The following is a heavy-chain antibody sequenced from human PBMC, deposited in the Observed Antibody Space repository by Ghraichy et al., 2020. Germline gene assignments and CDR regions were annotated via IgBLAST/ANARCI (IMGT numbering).Heavy chain of an antibody. CDR2: ISAYNGNT. D-gene: IGHD6-19*01. V-gene: IGHV1-18*04. J-gene: IGHJ4*02. CDR3: ARVIPSVTSGWYREVPFDY. CDR1: GYTFTSYG. Sequence: ASVKVSCKASGYTFTSYGISWVRQAPGQGLEWMGWISAYNGNTNYAQKLQGRVTMTTDTSTSTAYMELRSLRSDDTAVYYCARVIPSVTSGWYREVPFDYWGQGTLVTVSS.